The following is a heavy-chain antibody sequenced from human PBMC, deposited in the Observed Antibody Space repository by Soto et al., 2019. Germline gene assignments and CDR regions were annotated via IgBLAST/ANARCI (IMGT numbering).Heavy chain of an antibody. CDR3: ARAACSSGYYHYAMDA. CDR2: INAGNGDT. V-gene: IGHV1-3*01. D-gene: IGHD3-9*01. Sequence: QVQLVQSGAEVQKPGASVKVSCEASGYTFSNYAIHWVRQAPGQSLEWMAWINAGNGDTKYSQNVEGSVSITRDSSASTDYMDLSCLRPDDTAVYYGARAACSSGYYHYAMDAWGQGTTVTFS. CDR1: GYTFSNYA. J-gene: IGHJ6*02.